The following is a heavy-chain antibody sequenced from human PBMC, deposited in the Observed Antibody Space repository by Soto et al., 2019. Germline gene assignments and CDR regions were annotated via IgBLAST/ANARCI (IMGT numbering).Heavy chain of an antibody. CDR2: VSYDGRVQ. CDR3: AKEISPKAGKWYFDL. Sequence: QVQLVESGGGVVQPGGSLRLSCSASGFTFNNYGMHWVRQAPGEGLEWVAVVSYDGRVQYYADSAKGRFTISRDNSKNTLYLQMNSLRDDDTAVYYCAKEISPKAGKWYFDLWGRGTLVTVS. J-gene: IGHJ2*01. CDR1: GFTFNNYG. V-gene: IGHV3-30*18. D-gene: IGHD6-19*01.